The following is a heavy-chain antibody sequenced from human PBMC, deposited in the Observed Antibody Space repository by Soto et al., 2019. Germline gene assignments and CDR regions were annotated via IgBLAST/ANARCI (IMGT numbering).Heavy chain of an antibody. D-gene: IGHD2-2*02. CDR1: GYTFTSYA. V-gene: IGHV1-3*01. Sequence: ASVKVSCKASGYTFTSYAMHWVRQAPGQRLEWMGWINAGNGNTKYSQKFQARVTITRDTSASTAYMELSSLRSEDTAVYYRAKSAPVPVAIAYGGQGPLVTFSP. J-gene: IGHJ4*02. CDR3: AKSAPVPVAIAY. CDR2: INAGNGNT.